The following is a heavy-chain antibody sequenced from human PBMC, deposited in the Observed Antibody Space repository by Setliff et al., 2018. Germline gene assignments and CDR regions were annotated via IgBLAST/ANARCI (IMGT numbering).Heavy chain of an antibody. CDR1: GGSISSHY. CDR3: SSYLVS. Sequence: SETLSLTCTVSGGSISSHYWSWIRQPPGKGLEWIGSIYYSGSTNYNPSLKSRFTVSRDNARNLLYLQMNSLRVDDTAVYYCSSYLVSWGQGALVTVSS. CDR2: IYYSGST. J-gene: IGHJ4*02. D-gene: IGHD2-21*01. V-gene: IGHV4-59*03.